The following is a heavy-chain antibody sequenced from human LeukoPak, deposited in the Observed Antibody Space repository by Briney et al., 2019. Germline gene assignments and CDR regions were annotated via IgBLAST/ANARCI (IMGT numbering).Heavy chain of an antibody. J-gene: IGHJ4*02. V-gene: IGHV3-21*01. CDR2: ISSSSSYI. CDR1: GFTFSSYS. Sequence: GGSLRLSCAASGFTFSSYSMNWVRQAPGKGLEWVSSISSSSSYIYYADSVKGRFTISRDNAKNSLYLQMNSLRAEDTAVYYCARGEVYFDWLPSHDYWGQGTLVTVSS. D-gene: IGHD3-9*01. CDR3: ARGEVYFDWLPSHDY.